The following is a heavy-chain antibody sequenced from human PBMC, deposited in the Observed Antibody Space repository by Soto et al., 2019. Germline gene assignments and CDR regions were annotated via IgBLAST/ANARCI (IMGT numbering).Heavy chain of an antibody. CDR1: GFTFSSYA. V-gene: IGHV3-64D*08. CDR2: ISSNGGST. D-gene: IGHD6-19*01. CDR3: VKVPVAGVYYYYGMDV. Sequence: PGGSLRLSCSASGFTFSSYAMHWVCQAPGKGLEYVSAISSNGGSTYYADSVKGRFTISRDNSKNTLYLQMSSLRAEDTAVYYCVKVPVAGVYYYYGMDVWGQGTTVTVSS. J-gene: IGHJ6*02.